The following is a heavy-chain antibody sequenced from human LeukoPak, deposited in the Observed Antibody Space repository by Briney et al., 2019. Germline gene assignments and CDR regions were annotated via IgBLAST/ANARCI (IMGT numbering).Heavy chain of an antibody. D-gene: IGHD3-10*01. CDR2: IYSGGST. Sequence: GGSLRLSCAASGFTVSSNYMSWVRQAPGKGLEWVSVIYSGGSTYYADSVKGRFTISRDNSKNTLYLQMNSLRAVDTAVYYCANEAYGSGSYYTDYWGQGTLVTVSP. J-gene: IGHJ4*02. CDR1: GFTVSSNY. V-gene: IGHV3-66*01. CDR3: ANEAYGSGSYYTDY.